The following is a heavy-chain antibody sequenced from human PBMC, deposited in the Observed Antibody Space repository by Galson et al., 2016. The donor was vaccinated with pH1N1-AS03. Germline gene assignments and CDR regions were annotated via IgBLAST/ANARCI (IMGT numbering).Heavy chain of an antibody. CDR3: ARDRHYDSSGRYFYESEH. V-gene: IGHV1-69*13. CDR1: GGTFGNCA. J-gene: IGHJ4*02. Sequence: SVKVSCKASGGTFGNCAISWMRQAPGQGLEWMGGIHPIFGTPSYAQKFQGRLTVTADDSTSAAYMELSSLTSEDTAIYYCARDRHYDSSGRYFYESEHWGQGTLVIVSS. CDR2: IHPIFGTP. D-gene: IGHD3-22*01.